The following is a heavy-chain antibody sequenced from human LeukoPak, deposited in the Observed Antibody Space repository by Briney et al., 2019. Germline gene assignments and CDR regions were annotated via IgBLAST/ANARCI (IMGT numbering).Heavy chain of an antibody. CDR2: IYYSGST. V-gene: IGHV4-59*12. CDR3: ASRAVAGFFDY. CDR1: GGSISSYY. D-gene: IGHD6-19*01. Sequence: SETLSLTCTVSGGSISSYYWSWIRQPPGKGLEWIGYIYYSGSTNYNPSLKSRVTISVDTSKNQFSLKLSSVTAADTAVYYCASRAVAGFFDYWGQGTLVTVSS. J-gene: IGHJ4*02.